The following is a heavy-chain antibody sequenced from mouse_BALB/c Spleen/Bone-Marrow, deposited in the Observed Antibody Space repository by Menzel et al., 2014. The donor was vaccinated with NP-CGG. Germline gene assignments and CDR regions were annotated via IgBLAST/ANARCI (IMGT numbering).Heavy chain of an antibody. CDR1: GFTFSDYY. V-gene: IGHV7-3*02. D-gene: IGHD2-12*01. CDR2: IRNKAKGYTT. J-gene: IGHJ1*01. CDR3: ARDRNNDIHWYLDV. Sequence: EVKLQESGGGLVQPGGSLRLSCAPSGFTFSDYYMSWVRPPPGKALEWLGFIRNKAKGYTTEYIPSVKGRFTISRDNSQSMLYLQMNTLRAEDSATYYCARDRNNDIHWYLDVWGAGTTVTVSS.